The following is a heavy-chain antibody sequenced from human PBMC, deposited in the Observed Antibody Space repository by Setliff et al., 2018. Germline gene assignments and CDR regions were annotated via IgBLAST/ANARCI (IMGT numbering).Heavy chain of an antibody. V-gene: IGHV1-46*01. Sequence: ASVKVSCKASGYTFTGYYMHWVRQAPGQGLEWMGIIDPSGDYTNYAQKFQGRVTMTRDTSTTTVYMELSSLRSDDTAVYSWSGTSITAPHDAFDIWGQGTMVTVSS. CDR2: IDPSGDYT. CDR3: SGTSITAPHDAFDI. D-gene: IGHD3-3*01. J-gene: IGHJ3*02. CDR1: GYTFTGYY.